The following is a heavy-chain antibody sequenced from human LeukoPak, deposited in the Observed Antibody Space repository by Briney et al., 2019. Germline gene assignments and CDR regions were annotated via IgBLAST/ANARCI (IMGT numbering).Heavy chain of an antibody. J-gene: IGHJ4*02. CDR2: IIPIFGTA. CDR1: GYTFTGYY. V-gene: IGHV1-69*13. CDR3: ARAKGSGYYIVEEEPFDY. D-gene: IGHD3-22*01. Sequence: GASVKVSCKASGYTFTGYYMHWVRQAPGQGLEWMGGIIPIFGTANYAQKFQGRVTITADESTSTAYMELSSLRSENTAVYYCARAKGSGYYIVEEEPFDYWGQGTLVTVSS.